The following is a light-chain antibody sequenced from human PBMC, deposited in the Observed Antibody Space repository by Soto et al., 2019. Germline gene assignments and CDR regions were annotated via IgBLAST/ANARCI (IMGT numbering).Light chain of an antibody. CDR1: SSDVGSYNF. CDR2: EAS. Sequence: QSPLTQPASVSGLPGQSITISCTGTSSDVGSYNFVSWYQHHPGKAPKLMISEASNRPSGVSNRFSASKSGNTASLTISGLQAEDEADYYCCSYAGSTTGVFGGGTKLTVL. J-gene: IGLJ3*02. V-gene: IGLV2-23*01. CDR3: CSYAGSTTGV.